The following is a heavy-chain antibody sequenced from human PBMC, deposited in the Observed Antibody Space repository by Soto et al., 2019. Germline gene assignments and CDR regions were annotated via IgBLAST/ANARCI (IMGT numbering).Heavy chain of an antibody. Sequence: GGSLRLSCAASGFTFSSYSMNWVRQAPGKGLEWVSSISSSSYIYYADSVKGRFTISRDNAKNSLYLQMNSLRAEDTAVYYCARDVTRSITGTAMDVWGQGTTVTVSS. J-gene: IGHJ6*02. CDR1: GFTFSSYS. CDR2: ISSSSYI. CDR3: ARDVTRSITGTAMDV. V-gene: IGHV3-21*01. D-gene: IGHD1-20*01.